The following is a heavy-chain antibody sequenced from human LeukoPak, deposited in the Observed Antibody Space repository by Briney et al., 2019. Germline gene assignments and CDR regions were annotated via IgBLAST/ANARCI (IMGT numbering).Heavy chain of an antibody. CDR3: ARDHFRIVGATTHSTAYDY. D-gene: IGHD1-26*01. V-gene: IGHV1-46*01. J-gene: IGHJ4*02. Sequence: ASVKVSCKASGYTFTSYYMHWVRQAPGQGLEWMGIINPSGGSTSYAQKFQGRVTMTRDTSTSTVYMELSSLRSEDTAVYYCARDHFRIVGATTHSTAYDYWGQGTLVTVSS. CDR2: INPSGGST. CDR1: GYTFTSYY.